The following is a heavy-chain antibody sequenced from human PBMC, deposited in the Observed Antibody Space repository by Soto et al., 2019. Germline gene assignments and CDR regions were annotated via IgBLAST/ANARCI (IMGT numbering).Heavy chain of an antibody. CDR2: IYDSGST. CDR3: ARGSSSYYDYGMEV. J-gene: IGHJ6*01. CDR1: VGSISRGGYS. D-gene: IGHD6-6*01. Sequence: PSETLSLTCTFSVGSISRGGYSCTWIRQPPWKAPEWIGNIYDSGSTSYNPSLKSRVTMSVDRSKNQFSLKLTSVTAADTAVYFCARGSSSYYDYGMEVWGQGTTVIVS. V-gene: IGHV4-30-2*01.